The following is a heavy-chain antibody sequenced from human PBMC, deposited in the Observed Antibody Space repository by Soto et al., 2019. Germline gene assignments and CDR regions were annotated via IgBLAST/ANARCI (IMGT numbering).Heavy chain of an antibody. D-gene: IGHD3-22*01. Sequence: ASVKVSCKASGYTFTSYALHWVRQAPGQRLEWMGWINAANGNTKYSQKFQARVTITRDTSATTTYMALSGLTSEDTAVYYCARDQGYYDSRAYYSPWGQGTLVTVSS. CDR1: GYTFTSYA. V-gene: IGHV1-3*01. CDR3: ARDQGYYDSRAYYSP. J-gene: IGHJ5*02. CDR2: INAANGNT.